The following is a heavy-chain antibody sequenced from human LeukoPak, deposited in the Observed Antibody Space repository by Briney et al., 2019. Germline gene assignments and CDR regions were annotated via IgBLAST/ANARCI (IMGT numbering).Heavy chain of an antibody. CDR1: GGTFSSYA. CDR3: ARLPPKGEFWSGRHDY. V-gene: IGHV1-69*13. CDR2: IIPIFGTA. J-gene: IGHJ4*02. D-gene: IGHD3-3*01. Sequence: VASVKVSCKASGGTFSSYAISWVRQAPGQGLEWMGGIIPIFGTANYAQKFQGRVTITADESTSTAYMELSSLRSEDTAVFYCARLPPKGEFWSGRHDYWGQGSLVTVSS.